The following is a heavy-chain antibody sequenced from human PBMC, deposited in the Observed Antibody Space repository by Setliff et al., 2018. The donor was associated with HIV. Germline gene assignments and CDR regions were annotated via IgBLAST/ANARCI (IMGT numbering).Heavy chain of an antibody. CDR1: GESFSRYY. D-gene: IGHD3-16*01. V-gene: IGHV4-34*01. CDR2: INHSAFT. Sequence: SETLSLTCAVYGESFSRYYFTWIRQAPGRGLEWIGEINHSAFTKYNPSLASRVTMSIDTSKNQFSLSLSSVTAADTAMYFCARRPGGITRARLDNWGQGTLVTVS. CDR3: ARRPGGITRARLDN. J-gene: IGHJ4*02.